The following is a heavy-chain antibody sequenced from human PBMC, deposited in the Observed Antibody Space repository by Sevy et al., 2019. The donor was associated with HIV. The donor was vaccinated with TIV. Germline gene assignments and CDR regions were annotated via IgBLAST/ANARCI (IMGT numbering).Heavy chain of an antibody. V-gene: IGHV3-33*01. Sequence: GSLRLSCAASGFTFSSYGMHWVRQAPGKGLEWVAVIWYDGSNKYYADSVKGRFTISRDNSKNTLYLQMNSLRAEDTAVYYCARGGENYYDSSGYFDYWGQGTLVTVSS. J-gene: IGHJ4*02. CDR3: ARGGENYYDSSGYFDY. D-gene: IGHD3-22*01. CDR2: IWYDGSNK. CDR1: GFTFSSYG.